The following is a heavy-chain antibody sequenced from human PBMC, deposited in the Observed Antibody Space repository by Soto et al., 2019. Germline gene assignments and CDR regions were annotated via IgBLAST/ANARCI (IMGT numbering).Heavy chain of an antibody. CDR2: IYYSGST. D-gene: IGHD3-22*01. Sequence: QVQLQESGPGLVKPSQTLSLTCTVSGGSISSGGYYWSWIRQHPGKGLEWIGYIYYSGSTYYNPSLKSRVTISVDTSKNQFTLQLSYVTAADTDVYYCARTYYYDSSGYPYWYFDLWGRGTLVTVSS. CDR1: GGSISSGGYY. J-gene: IGHJ2*01. V-gene: IGHV4-31*03. CDR3: ARTYYYDSSGYPYWYFDL.